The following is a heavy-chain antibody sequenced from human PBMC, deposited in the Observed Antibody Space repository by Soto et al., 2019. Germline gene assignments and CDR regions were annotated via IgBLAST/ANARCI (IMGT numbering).Heavy chain of an antibody. CDR1: GYTFTSYA. CDR2: INAGNGNT. J-gene: IGHJ5*02. V-gene: IGHV1-3*01. Sequence: ASVKVSCKASGYTFTSYAMHWVRQAPGQRLEWIGWINAGNGNTKYSQKFQGRVTITRDTSASTAYMELSSLRSEDTAVYYCARDRDFWSGYYIVRWFDPWGQGTLVTVSS. CDR3: ARDRDFWSGYYIVRWFDP. D-gene: IGHD3-3*01.